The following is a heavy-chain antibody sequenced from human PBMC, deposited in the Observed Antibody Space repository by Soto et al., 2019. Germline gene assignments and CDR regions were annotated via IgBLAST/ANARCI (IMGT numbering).Heavy chain of an antibody. V-gene: IGHV3-30-3*01. CDR2: TSYDGSNK. J-gene: IGHJ4*02. CDR1: GFTFSSYA. D-gene: IGHD3-9*01. Sequence: GGSLRLSCVASGFTFSSYALHWVRQAPGKGLEWVAVTSYDGSNKYYADSVEGRFTISRDNSKNTLYLQTSSLTTEDTAMYYCARDWETSATGLIDSWGQGTLVTVSS. CDR3: ARDWETSATGLIDS.